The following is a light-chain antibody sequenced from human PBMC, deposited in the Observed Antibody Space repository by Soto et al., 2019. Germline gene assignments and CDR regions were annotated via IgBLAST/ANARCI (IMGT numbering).Light chain of an antibody. CDR2: EGS. Sequence: QSVLTQPASVSGSPGQSITISCTGTSYDVGSYNLVSWYQQHPGEAPKLIIYEGSKRPSGVSYRFSASKSGNTASLTISGLQAEDEADYYCCSYAGNRTFGVLFGGGTQLTVL. CDR3: CSYAGNRTFGVL. CDR1: SYDVGSYNL. V-gene: IGLV2-23*03. J-gene: IGLJ2*01.